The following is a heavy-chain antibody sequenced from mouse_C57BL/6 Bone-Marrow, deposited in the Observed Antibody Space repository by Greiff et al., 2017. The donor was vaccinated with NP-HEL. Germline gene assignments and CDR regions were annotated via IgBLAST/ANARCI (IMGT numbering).Heavy chain of an antibody. Sequence: QVQLQQPGAELVKPGASVKLSCKASGYTFTSYWMHWVKQRPGRGLEWIGRIDPNSGGTKYNEKFKSKATLTVDKPSSTAYMQISSLTSEDSAVYYGGRSGDYEFAYWGQGTLVTVSA. CDR1: GYTFTSYW. V-gene: IGHV1-72*01. CDR2: IDPNSGGT. J-gene: IGHJ3*01. D-gene: IGHD2-4*01. CDR3: GRSGDYEFAY.